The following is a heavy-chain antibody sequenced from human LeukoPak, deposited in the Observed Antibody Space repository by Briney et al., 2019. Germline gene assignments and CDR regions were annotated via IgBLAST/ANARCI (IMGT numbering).Heavy chain of an antibody. J-gene: IGHJ5*02. V-gene: IGHV3-11*01. CDR3: ASSQGQDRPDWFDP. CDR2: ISSSGSTI. Sequence: GGSLRLTCAASGFNFSDYYMSWIRQAPGKGLEGVSYISSSGSTIYYADSVKGRFTISRDNAKNSLYLQMNSLRAEDTAVYYCASSQGQDRPDWFDPWGQGTLVTVSS. CDR1: GFNFSDYY.